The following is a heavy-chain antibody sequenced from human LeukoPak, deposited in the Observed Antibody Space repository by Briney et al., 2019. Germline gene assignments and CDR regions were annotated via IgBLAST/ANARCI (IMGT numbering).Heavy chain of an antibody. Sequence: PSETLSLTCTVSGVSISSYYWRWLRQPPGKGLEWIGYLYYSGSTKYHPSLKRRVNITGDTHKNQFPLKLSCVTPGDTAVYFCARVSGWSNYYYYMDVWGQGTTVTVSS. CDR1: GVSISSYY. CDR3: ARVSGWSNYYYYMDV. J-gene: IGHJ6*03. CDR2: LYYSGST. D-gene: IGHD6-19*01. V-gene: IGHV4-59*12.